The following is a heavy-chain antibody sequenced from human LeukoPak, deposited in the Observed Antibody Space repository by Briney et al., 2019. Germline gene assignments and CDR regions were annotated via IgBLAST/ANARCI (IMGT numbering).Heavy chain of an antibody. CDR2: INPNSGGT. J-gene: IGHJ5*02. V-gene: IGHV1-2*02. D-gene: IGHD1-7*01. Sequence: ASVKVSCKASVYTFTGYYMHWVRQAPGQWLEWMGWINPNSGGTNYAQKFQGRVTMTRDTSISTAYMELSRLRSDDTAVYYCARDLTGTTSGWFDPWGQGTLVTVSS. CDR3: ARDLTGTTSGWFDP. CDR1: VYTFTGYY.